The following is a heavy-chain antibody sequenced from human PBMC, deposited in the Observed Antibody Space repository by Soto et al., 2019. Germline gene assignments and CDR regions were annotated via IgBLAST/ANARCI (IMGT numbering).Heavy chain of an antibody. CDR1: GYTFTGYY. Sequence: VASVKVSCKASGYTFTGYYMHWVRQAPGQGLEWMGWMNPNSGNTGYAQKFQGRVTMTRNTSISTAYMELSSLRSEDTAVYYCARMKRPIFGVHNWIDPWGQGTLVTVSS. J-gene: IGHJ5*02. D-gene: IGHD3-3*01. CDR3: ARMKRPIFGVHNWIDP. V-gene: IGHV1-8*02. CDR2: MNPNSGNT.